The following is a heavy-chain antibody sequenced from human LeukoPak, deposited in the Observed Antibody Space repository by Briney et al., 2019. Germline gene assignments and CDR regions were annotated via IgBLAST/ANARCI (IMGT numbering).Heavy chain of an antibody. J-gene: IGHJ4*02. CDR1: GFTFSSYS. D-gene: IGHD1-1*01. Sequence: PGGSLRLSCAASGFTFSSYSMNWVRQAPGKGLEWVSSITGSSSYIYYADSMKGRFTISRDNGKNSLYLQMNTLRAEDTAVYYCARDLDLLDYWGQGTLVTVSS. V-gene: IGHV3-21*01. CDR2: ITGSSSYI. CDR3: ARDLDLLDY.